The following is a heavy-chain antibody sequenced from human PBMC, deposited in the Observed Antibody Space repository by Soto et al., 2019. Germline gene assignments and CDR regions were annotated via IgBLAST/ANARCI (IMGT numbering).Heavy chain of an antibody. Sequence: GGSLRLSCAASGFTFSNAWMNWVRQAPGKGLEWVGRIKSKTDGGTTEYAEPVKGRFTISRDDSKNTLYLQMNSLKTEDTAVYYCTTVPLTVTTMSIYYWGQGTLVTVSS. CDR1: GFTFSNAW. J-gene: IGHJ4*02. CDR3: TTVPLTVTTMSIYY. V-gene: IGHV3-15*07. D-gene: IGHD4-17*01. CDR2: IKSKTDGGTT.